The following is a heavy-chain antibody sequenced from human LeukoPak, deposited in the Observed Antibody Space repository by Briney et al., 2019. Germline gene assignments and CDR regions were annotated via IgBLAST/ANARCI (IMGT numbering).Heavy chain of an antibody. CDR3: ARDDNSGYYSGP. CDR2: ISSSSSYI. J-gene: IGHJ5*02. Sequence: GSLRLSCAASGFTFSSYSMNWVRQAPGKGLEWVSSISSSSSYIYYADSVKGRFTISRDNAKNSLYLQMNSLRAEDTAVYYCARDDNSGYYSGPWGQGTLVTVSS. D-gene: IGHD3-22*01. V-gene: IGHV3-21*01. CDR1: GFTFSSYS.